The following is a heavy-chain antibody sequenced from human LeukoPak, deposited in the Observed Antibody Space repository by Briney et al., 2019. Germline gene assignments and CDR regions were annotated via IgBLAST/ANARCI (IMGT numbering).Heavy chain of an antibody. Sequence: GGSLRLSCAVSGITLSNYGMSWVRQAPGKGLEWVAGISDSGGRTNHGDSVKGRFTISRDNPKNTIYLQMNSLRAEDTAVYFCAKRGVVIRVILVGFHKEAYYFDSWGQGALVTVSS. CDR2: ISDSGGRT. D-gene: IGHD3-22*01. CDR3: AKRGVVIRVILVGFHKEAYYFDS. CDR1: GITLSNYG. J-gene: IGHJ4*02. V-gene: IGHV3-23*01.